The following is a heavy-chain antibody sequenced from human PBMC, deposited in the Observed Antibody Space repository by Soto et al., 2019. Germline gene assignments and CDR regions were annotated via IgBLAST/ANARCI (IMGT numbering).Heavy chain of an antibody. Sequence: PGGSLRLSCAASGFLFDSDWMHWVRPAPGQGLVWVSRINTDGSGTSYADSVKGRFTISRDNAKNMVYLQMNSLRVEDTAVYYMPIDRPGPQHYLDYWGQGNMVTVSS. J-gene: IGHJ4*02. D-gene: IGHD2-2*01. V-gene: IGHV3-74*01. CDR1: GFLFDSDW. CDR2: INTDGSGT. CDR3: PIDRPGPQHYLDY.